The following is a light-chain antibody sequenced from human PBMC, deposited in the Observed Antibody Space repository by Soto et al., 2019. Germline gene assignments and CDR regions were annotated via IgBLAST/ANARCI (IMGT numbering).Light chain of an antibody. V-gene: IGKV1-5*01. CDR2: DAS. CDR1: QSINSW. Sequence: DIQMTQSPSTLSASVGDRVTFTCRASQSINSWLAWYQQRPGKAPNLLIYDASTLERGVPSRFSGSGSGTEFTITISSLQPDEFATYYCQQYSGYSTFGQGTRVEIK. CDR3: QQYSGYST. J-gene: IGKJ1*01.